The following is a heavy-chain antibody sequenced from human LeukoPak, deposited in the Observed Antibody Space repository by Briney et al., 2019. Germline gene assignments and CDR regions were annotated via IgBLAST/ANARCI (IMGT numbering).Heavy chain of an antibody. D-gene: IGHD6-6*01. CDR3: AKGGVSSLHYFDY. V-gene: IGHV3-23*01. Sequence: GGSLRLSCAASGFTFSSYAMRWVRQAPGKGLEWVSSIRAGGDATYYADSVKGRFTISRDNSKNTLYLQMNSLRAEDTAVYYCAKGGVSSLHYFDYWGQGTLVPSPQ. CDR2: IRAGGDAT. CDR1: GFTFSSYA. J-gene: IGHJ4*02.